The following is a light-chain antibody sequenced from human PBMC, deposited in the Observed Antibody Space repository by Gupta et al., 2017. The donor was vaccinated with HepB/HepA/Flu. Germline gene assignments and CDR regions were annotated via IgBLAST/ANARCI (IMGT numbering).Light chain of an antibody. V-gene: IGKV3-20*01. CDR3: QYDGNSLFT. CDR2: GTS. Sequence: EIVLTQSPGTLSLSPGDGATLSCRASQNINSDFLTWYQQRPGQTPRLLIYGTSTRASGIPDRFSGSGSGTDFTLTISRLEPEDFAVYYCQYDGNSLFTFGHGTKVVFK. CDR1: QNINSDF. J-gene: IGKJ3*01.